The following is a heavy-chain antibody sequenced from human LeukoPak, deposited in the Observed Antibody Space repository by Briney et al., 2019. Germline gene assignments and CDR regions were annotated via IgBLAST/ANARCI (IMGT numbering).Heavy chain of an antibody. Sequence: SETLSLTCTVSGGSISSYYWSWIRQPPGKGLEWIGYIYYSGSTNYNPSLKSRVTISVDTSKNQFSLKLSSVTAADTAVHYCARVYPNPHGPWGQGTLVTVSS. CDR3: ARVYPNPHGP. CDR1: GGSISSYY. CDR2: IYYSGST. J-gene: IGHJ4*02. V-gene: IGHV4-59*12.